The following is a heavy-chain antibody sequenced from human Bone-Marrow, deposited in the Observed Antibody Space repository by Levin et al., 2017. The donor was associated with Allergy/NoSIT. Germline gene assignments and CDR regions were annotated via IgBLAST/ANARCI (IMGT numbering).Heavy chain of an antibody. V-gene: IGHV1-69*13. CDR2: IIPFFGSA. CDR1: GLPFSNSA. CDR3: ARGPPTGYGMEV. J-gene: IGHJ6*02. Sequence: ASVKVSCKASGLPFSNSAINWVRQAPGQGLEWMGGIIPFFGSANYAQKFQGRVTITADESTTTGFMELSSLRSEDTAIYFCARGPPTGYGMEVWGQGTTVTVSS.